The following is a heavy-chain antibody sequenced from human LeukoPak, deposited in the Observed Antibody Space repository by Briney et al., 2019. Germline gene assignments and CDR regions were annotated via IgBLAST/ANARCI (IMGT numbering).Heavy chain of an antibody. CDR1: GYTFTTYG. CDR2: ISAYTGGT. J-gene: IGHJ4*02. V-gene: IGHV1-18*01. D-gene: IGHD3-16*01. Sequence: ASVKVSCKASGYTFTTYGISWVRQGPGQGLEWMGWISAYTGGTNYAQNLQGRVTMTTDTSTNTAYMELRSLRSDDTAVYYCARDNDSRDPPHFDYWGQGTLVTVSS. CDR3: ARDNDSRDPPHFDY.